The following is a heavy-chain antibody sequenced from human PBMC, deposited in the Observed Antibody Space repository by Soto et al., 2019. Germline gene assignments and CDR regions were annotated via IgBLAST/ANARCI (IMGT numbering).Heavy chain of an antibody. CDR1: RGSISSSSYY. CDR3: ARVTVGSKLGRDSFDT. CDR2: IFYSGCT. Sequence: QLQLQESGPGLVKPSETLSLTCTVSRGSISSSSYYWGWIRQPPGKGLEWIGSIFYSGCTYYNPSLKSRVTISVHTSNNQFSLKLSSVTAADTAVFYCARVTVGSKLGRDSFDTWGQGTKVTVSS. D-gene: IGHD1-26*01. V-gene: IGHV4-39*01. J-gene: IGHJ3*02.